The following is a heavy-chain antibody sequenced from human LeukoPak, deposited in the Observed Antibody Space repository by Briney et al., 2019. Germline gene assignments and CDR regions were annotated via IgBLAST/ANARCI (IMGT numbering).Heavy chain of an antibody. J-gene: IGHJ4*02. Sequence: SETLSLTCTVSGGSISSYYWSWIRQPPGKGLEWIGYIYYSGSTNYNASLKSRVTISVDTSKNQFSLKLSSVTAADTAVYYCARQGEGGIAVAFDYWGQGTLVTVSS. CDR2: IYYSGST. CDR3: ARQGEGGIAVAFDY. V-gene: IGHV4-59*08. D-gene: IGHD6-19*01. CDR1: GGSISSYY.